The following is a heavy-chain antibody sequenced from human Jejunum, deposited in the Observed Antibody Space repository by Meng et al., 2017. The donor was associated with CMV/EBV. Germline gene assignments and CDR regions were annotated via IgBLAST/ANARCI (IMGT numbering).Heavy chain of an antibody. Sequence: SGFSLSNYGVTWVRQAPGKGLEWVAAIGGSGDSIYNADFVKGRFTVSRDKSKNTVSLQMNSLSPEDTAVYYCAKLSGYQTTRNWLDLWGQGTLVTVSS. CDR3: AKLSGYQTTRNWLDL. CDR1: GFSLSNYG. D-gene: IGHD5-12*01. V-gene: IGHV3-23*01. J-gene: IGHJ5*02. CDR2: IGGSGDSI.